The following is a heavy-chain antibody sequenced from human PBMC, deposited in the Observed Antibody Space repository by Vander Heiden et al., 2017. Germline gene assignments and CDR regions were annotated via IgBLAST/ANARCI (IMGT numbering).Heavy chain of an antibody. D-gene: IGHD6-19*01. Sequence: DVQLLESGGGLVQPGVSLRLFCAASGFPFSGYAMGWVRQAPGRGREWVSAITGSSGITFYADSVKGRFTISRDNSKNTLFLQMNSLRAEDTAVYYCAKRLAGWYWVDYWGQGTLVTVSS. V-gene: IGHV3-23*01. CDR3: AKRLAGWYWVDY. CDR1: GFPFSGYA. J-gene: IGHJ4*02. CDR2: ITGSSGIT.